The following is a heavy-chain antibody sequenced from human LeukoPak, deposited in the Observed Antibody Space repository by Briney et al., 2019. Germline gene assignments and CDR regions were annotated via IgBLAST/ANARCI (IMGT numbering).Heavy chain of an antibody. V-gene: IGHV3-48*03. CDR1: GFDLNTYE. Sequence: GRSLRLSCAAAGFDLNTYEMNWVRQAPGKGLEWIADITISGHTKNYADSVKGRFTISRDNAGTSLYLQMNSLRVEDTGVYYCARGDPHADLWGQGTLVTVSS. J-gene: IGHJ5*02. CDR3: ARGDPHADL. CDR2: ITISGHTK.